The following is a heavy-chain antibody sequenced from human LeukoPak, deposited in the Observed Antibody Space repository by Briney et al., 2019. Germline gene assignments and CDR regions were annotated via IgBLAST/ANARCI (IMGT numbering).Heavy chain of an antibody. CDR3: ARLAFCTNAVCFSNYYYSLDV. Sequence: GESLKISCKGSGYSFTSYWIGWVRQMPGKGLEWMGIIYPDDSDTKYSPSFQGQVTISADKSISTAYLQWSSLKASDTAMYYCARLAFCTNAVCFSNYYYSLDVWGRGTTVTVSS. J-gene: IGHJ6*03. CDR1: GYSFTSYW. D-gene: IGHD2-8*01. V-gene: IGHV5-51*01. CDR2: IYPDDSDT.